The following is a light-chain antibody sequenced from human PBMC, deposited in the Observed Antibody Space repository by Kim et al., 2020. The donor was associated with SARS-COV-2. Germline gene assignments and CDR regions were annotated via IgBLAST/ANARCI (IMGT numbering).Light chain of an antibody. CDR1: SSNIGVHT. Sequence: QSVLTQSPSASGTPGQRVTISCSGSSSNIGVHTVNWYQQLPGTAPKLLIHSNNQRPSGVPDRFSGSKSGTSASLAISGLQSEDEADYYCAAWDDSLNGYLFGAGTKVTVL. V-gene: IGLV1-44*01. J-gene: IGLJ1*01. CDR2: SNN. CDR3: AAWDDSLNGYL.